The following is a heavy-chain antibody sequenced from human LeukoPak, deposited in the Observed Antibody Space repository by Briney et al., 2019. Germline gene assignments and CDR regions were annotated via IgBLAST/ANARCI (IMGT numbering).Heavy chain of an antibody. CDR1: GYSFTSYW. J-gene: IGHJ5*02. Sequence: GESLKTSCKGSGYSFTSYWFGWVRQLPAKGLEWWGINYTGDSDTRYSPSFQEQVTISAEKSTSTAYLQWSSLKAADTAMYYCARQVGAVAGTSWFDPWGQGTLVTVSS. CDR3: ARQVGAVAGTSWFDP. CDR2: NYTGDSDT. V-gene: IGHV5-51*01. D-gene: IGHD6-19*01.